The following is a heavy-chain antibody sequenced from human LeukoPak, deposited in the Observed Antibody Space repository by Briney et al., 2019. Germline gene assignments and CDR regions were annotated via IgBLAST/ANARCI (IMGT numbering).Heavy chain of an antibody. Sequence: ASVKVSCKASGYTFTNYGISWVRQAPGQGLEWMGWISGYNGNTNCAQKLQGRVTMTRDMSTSTVYMELSGLRSEDTALYYCARASRGEQLAGLDYWGQGTLVTVSS. J-gene: IGHJ4*02. V-gene: IGHV1-18*01. CDR3: ARASRGEQLAGLDY. CDR1: GYTFTNYG. CDR2: ISGYNGNT. D-gene: IGHD6-6*01.